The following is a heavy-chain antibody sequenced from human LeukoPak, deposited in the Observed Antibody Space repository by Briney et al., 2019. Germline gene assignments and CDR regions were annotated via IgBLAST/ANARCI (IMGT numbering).Heavy chain of an antibody. J-gene: IGHJ6*02. D-gene: IGHD3-16*01. CDR3: AREGGSCQTRGACGMDV. CDR1: GFTFDTYA. CDR2: ISYDGSNK. Sequence: GGSLRLSCAASGFTFDTYAMHWVRQAPGKGLEWVAVISYDGSNKYYADSVKGRFTISRDNSKNTLYLQMQSLRVEDTAIYYCAREGGSCQTRGACGMDVWGQGTTVTVSS. V-gene: IGHV3-30*03.